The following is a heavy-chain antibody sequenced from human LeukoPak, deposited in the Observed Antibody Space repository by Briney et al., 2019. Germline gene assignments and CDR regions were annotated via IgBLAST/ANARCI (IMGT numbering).Heavy chain of an antibody. V-gene: IGHV5-51*01. CDR1: GYSFTSYW. D-gene: IGHD3-10*01. CDR2: IYPGDSDT. Sequence: GESLEISCKGSGYSFTSYWIGWVRQVPGKGLEWMGIIYPGDSDTRYSPSFQGQVTISADKSISTAYLQWSSLKASDTAMYYCARHGSENYGSGSSLSYYYYMDVWGKGTTVTVSS. J-gene: IGHJ6*03. CDR3: ARHGSENYGSGSSLSYYYYMDV.